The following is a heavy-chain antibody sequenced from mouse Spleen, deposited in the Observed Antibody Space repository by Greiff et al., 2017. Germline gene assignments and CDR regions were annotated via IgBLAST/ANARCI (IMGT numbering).Heavy chain of an antibody. CDR1: GYTFTSYW. CDR3: ARVRGYYAMDY. Sequence: VQLQQPGAELVRPGTSVKLSCKASGYTFTSYWMHWVKQRPGQGLEWIGVIDPSDSYTNYNQKFKGKATLTVDTSSSTAYMQLSSLTSEDSAVYYCARVRGYYAMDYWGQGTSVTVSS. J-gene: IGHJ4*01. D-gene: IGHD1-1*01. CDR2: IDPSDSYT. V-gene: IGHV1-59*01.